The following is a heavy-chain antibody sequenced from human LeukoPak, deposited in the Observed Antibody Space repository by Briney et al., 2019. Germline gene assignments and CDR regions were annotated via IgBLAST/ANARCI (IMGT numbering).Heavy chain of an antibody. CDR1: GFTFSSYG. V-gene: IGHV3-30*02. D-gene: IGHD3-9*01. J-gene: IGHJ6*03. CDR3: AKGRYFDWLPPKYYYMDV. Sequence: GGSLRLSCAASGFTFSSYGMHWVRQAPGKGLEWVAFIRYDGSNKYYADSVKGRFTISRDNSKNTLYLQMNSLRAEDTAVYYCAKGRYFDWLPPKYYYMDVWGKGTTVTVSS. CDR2: IRYDGSNK.